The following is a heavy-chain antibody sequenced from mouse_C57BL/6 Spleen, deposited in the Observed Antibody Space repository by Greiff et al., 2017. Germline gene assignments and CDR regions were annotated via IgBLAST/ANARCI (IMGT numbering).Heavy chain of an antibody. Sequence: QVQLKQPGAELVMPGASVKLSCKASGYTFTSYWMHWVKQRPGQGLEWIGEIDPSDSYTNYNQKFKGKSTLTVDKSSITAYMQLSSLTSEDSAVYYCARYYGNYYYAMDYWGQGTSVTVYS. CDR2: IDPSDSYT. CDR1: GYTFTSYW. J-gene: IGHJ4*01. V-gene: IGHV1-69*01. CDR3: ARYYGNYYYAMDY. D-gene: IGHD2-1*01.